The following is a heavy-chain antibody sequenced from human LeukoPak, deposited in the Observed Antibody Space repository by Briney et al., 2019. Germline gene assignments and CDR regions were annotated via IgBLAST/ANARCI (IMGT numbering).Heavy chain of an antibody. V-gene: IGHV3-23*01. Sequence: PGGSLRLSCAASGFTFSSYAMSWVRQAPGKGLEWVSAISGGGGSTYYADSVKGRFTISRDNSKNTLYLQMNSLRAEDTAVYYCAKISAYSSSSHFDYWGQGTLVTVSS. CDR2: ISGGGGST. CDR1: GFTFSSYA. D-gene: IGHD6-6*01. J-gene: IGHJ4*02. CDR3: AKISAYSSSSHFDY.